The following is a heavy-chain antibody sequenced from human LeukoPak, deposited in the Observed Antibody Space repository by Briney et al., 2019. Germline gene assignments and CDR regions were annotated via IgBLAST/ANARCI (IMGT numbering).Heavy chain of an antibody. CDR3: ARDGYYYGLDY. J-gene: IGHJ4*02. CDR2: IYSGGST. CDR1: GFTVSSNY. D-gene: IGHD3-22*01. Sequence: GGPLRLSCAASGFTVSSNYMSWVRQAPGKGLEWVSVIYSGGSTYYADSVKGRFTISRDNSKNTLYLQMNSLRAEDTAVYYCARDGYYYGLDYWGQGTLVTVSS. V-gene: IGHV3-53*01.